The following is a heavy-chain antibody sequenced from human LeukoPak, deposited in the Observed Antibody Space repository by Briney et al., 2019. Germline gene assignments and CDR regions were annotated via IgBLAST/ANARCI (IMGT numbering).Heavy chain of an antibody. CDR1: GGSISSSNW. D-gene: IGHD3-10*01. J-gene: IGHJ6*03. CDR3: ARDSITMVRASLVRYYYMDV. V-gene: IGHV4-4*02. Sequence: SETLSLTCAVSGGSISSSNWWSWVRQPPGKGLEWIGEIYHSGSTNYNPSLKSRVTISVDTPKNQFSLKLSSVTAADTAVYYCARDSITMVRASLVRYYYMDVWGKGTTVTISS. CDR2: IYHSGST.